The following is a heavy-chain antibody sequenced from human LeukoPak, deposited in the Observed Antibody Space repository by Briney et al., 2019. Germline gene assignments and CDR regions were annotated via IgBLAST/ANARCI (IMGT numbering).Heavy chain of an antibody. CDR3: AKDQWYYYGSGSFDAFDI. CDR2: ISYDGSNK. D-gene: IGHD3-10*01. CDR1: GFTFSSYG. V-gene: IGHV3-30*18. Sequence: PGRSLRLSCAASGFTFSSYGMHWVRQAPGKGLEWVAVISYDGSNKYYADSVKGRFTISRDNSKNTPYLQMNSLRAEDTAVYYCAKDQWYYYGSGSFDAFDIWGQGTMVTVSS. J-gene: IGHJ3*02.